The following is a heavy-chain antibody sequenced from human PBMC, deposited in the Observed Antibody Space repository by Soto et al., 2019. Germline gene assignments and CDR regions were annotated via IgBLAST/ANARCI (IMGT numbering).Heavy chain of an antibody. Sequence: SETLSLTCAVYGGSLSGYYWSWIRQPPGKGLEWIGYIYSSGSTNYNPSLKSRVTISVDTSKNQFSLKLSSLSAADTAVYYCARHSPPFFYGSGPWDVWGQGTTVTVSS. D-gene: IGHD3-10*01. CDR1: GGSLSGYY. CDR2: IYSSGST. CDR3: ARHSPPFFYGSGPWDV. J-gene: IGHJ6*02. V-gene: IGHV4-59*08.